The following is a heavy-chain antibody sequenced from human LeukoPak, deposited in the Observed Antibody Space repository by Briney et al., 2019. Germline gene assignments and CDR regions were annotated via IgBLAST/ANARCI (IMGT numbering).Heavy chain of an antibody. V-gene: IGHV4-39*01. J-gene: IGHJ5*02. CDR2: IYFSGNT. CDR3: ASYDFWSGYYGRENNWFDP. CDR1: GGSISSSSYY. D-gene: IGHD3-3*01. Sequence: SETLSLTCTVSGGSISSSSYYWGWIRQPPGKGLEWIGSIYFSGNTYYNPSLKSRVTISVDTSKNQFSLRLSSVTAADTAVYYCASYDFWSGYYGRENNWFDPWGQGTLVTVSS.